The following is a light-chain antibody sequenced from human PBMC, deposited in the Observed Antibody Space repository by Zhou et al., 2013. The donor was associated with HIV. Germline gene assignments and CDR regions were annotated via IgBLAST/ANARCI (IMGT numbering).Light chain of an antibody. CDR3: QQYDNLPRT. J-gene: IGKJ1*01. CDR2: DAS. CDR1: QDISRY. V-gene: IGKV1-33*01. Sequence: DIQMTQSPSTLSASVGDRVTITCRASQDISRYLNWYQQKPGKAPKLLIYDASNLETGVPSRFSGSGSGADFTFTISSLQPEDIATYYCQQYDNLPRTFGQGTKVEIK.